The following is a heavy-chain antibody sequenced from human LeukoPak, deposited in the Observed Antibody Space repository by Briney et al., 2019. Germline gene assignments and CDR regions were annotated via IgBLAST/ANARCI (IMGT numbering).Heavy chain of an antibody. CDR3: ARGSVVPAASDY. CDR1: GFTFSSYW. J-gene: IGHJ4*02. V-gene: IGHV3-74*01. Sequence: GGSLRLSCAASGFTFSSYWMHWVRRAPGKGLVWVSRINSDGSSTSYADSVRGRFTISRDNAKNTLYLQMNSLRAEDTAVYYCARGSVVPAASDYWGQGTLVTVSS. CDR2: INSDGSST. D-gene: IGHD2-2*01.